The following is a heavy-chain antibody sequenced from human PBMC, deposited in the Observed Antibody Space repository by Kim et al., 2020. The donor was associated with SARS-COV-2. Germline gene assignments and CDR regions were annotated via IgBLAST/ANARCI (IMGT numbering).Heavy chain of an antibody. D-gene: IGHD3-16*01. CDR1: GGSISSGGYY. CDR2: IDYSGST. CDR3: ARDGIGVGAGYGMDV. V-gene: IGHV4-31*01. Sequence: SETLSLTCTVSGGSISSGGYYWSWNRQHPGMGLVWIGYIDYSGSTYYNPSLKSLVTISVDTSKNQFPLKLSSVTAADTAVYYCARDGIGVGAGYGMDVWGQGTTVTVSS. J-gene: IGHJ6*02.